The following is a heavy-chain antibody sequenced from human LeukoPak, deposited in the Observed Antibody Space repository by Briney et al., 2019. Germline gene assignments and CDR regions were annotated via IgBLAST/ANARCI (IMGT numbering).Heavy chain of an antibody. CDR3: ARARYFDWLNDF. D-gene: IGHD3-9*01. V-gene: IGHV1-69*05. J-gene: IGHJ4*02. Sequence: SVKVSCKASGCTFSSYAINWVRQAAGQGLEWMGRINPIFGTSNYAEKFQGRVTITTDKSTSTVYMEMSSLRAEDTAVYYCARARYFDWLNDFGGQGTLATVSS. CDR1: GCTFSSYA. CDR2: INPIFGTS.